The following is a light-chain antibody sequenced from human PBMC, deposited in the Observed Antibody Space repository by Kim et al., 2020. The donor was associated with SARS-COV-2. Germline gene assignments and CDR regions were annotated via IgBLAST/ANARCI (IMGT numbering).Light chain of an antibody. J-gene: IGLJ2*01. Sequence: QSALTQPSSASGSPGQSVTISCTGTSSDIGGYNYVSWYQQHPGKVPKLMIYEVSKRPSGVPDRFSGSKSDNTASLTVSGLQAEDEADYYCSSYAGSNNFVVFGGGTQLTVL. V-gene: IGLV2-8*01. CDR2: EVS. CDR3: SSYAGSNNFVV. CDR1: SSDIGGYNY.